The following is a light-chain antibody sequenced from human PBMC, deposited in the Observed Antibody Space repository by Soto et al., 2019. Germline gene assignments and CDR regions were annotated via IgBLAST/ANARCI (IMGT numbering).Light chain of an antibody. Sequence: IGTSRSHASLTETPGERATLACWARGRVSSNLAWYQQQPGQAPRLLIYGASHRATGIPARFIGSGSGTEFTLTISRLQSEDFAVYYCQNYNSRPPWTVGQGTKVDNK. CDR3: QNYNSRPPWT. CDR2: GAS. J-gene: IGKJ1*01. CDR1: GRVSSN. V-gene: IGKV3-15*01.